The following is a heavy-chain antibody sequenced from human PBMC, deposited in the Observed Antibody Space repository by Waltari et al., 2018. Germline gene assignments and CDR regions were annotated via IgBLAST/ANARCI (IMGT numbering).Heavy chain of an antibody. J-gene: IGHJ4*02. D-gene: IGHD5-12*01. V-gene: IGHV1-3*01. CDR1: GYSFTSYV. Sequence: QVHLVQSGAEVKKPGASVKVSCKASGYSFTSYVIHWLRQAPGQRLEWMGWINAGNGNTKYSQKFQGRVTMTRDTSANTVYMELSSLRSEDTAVYYCARDRIRGYSYSLDNWGQGTLVTVSS. CDR3: ARDRIRGYSYSLDN. CDR2: INAGNGNT.